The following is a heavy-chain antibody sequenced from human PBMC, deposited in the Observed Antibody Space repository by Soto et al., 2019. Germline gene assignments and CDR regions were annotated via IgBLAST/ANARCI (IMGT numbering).Heavy chain of an antibody. Sequence: QVQLVQSGAEVKKPGASVKVSCKASGYTFTSYGISWVRQAPGQGLEWMGWISAYNGNTNYAQKLQGRVTMTTDTSTRTAYMELRSLRSDDTAVYYCARGSGVYDFWSGYPNWFDPWGQGTLVTVSS. V-gene: IGHV1-18*01. J-gene: IGHJ5*02. CDR3: ARGSGVYDFWSGYPNWFDP. CDR2: ISAYNGNT. D-gene: IGHD3-3*01. CDR1: GYTFTSYG.